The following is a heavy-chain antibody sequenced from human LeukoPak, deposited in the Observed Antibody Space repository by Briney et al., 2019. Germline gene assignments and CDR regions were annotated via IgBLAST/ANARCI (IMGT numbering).Heavy chain of an antibody. D-gene: IGHD3-10*01. CDR1: GGSISSYY. V-gene: IGHV4-59*08. CDR3: AGTYYYGSGSYSFDY. CDR2: IYYSGST. J-gene: IGHJ4*02. Sequence: SETLSLTCTVSGGSISSYYWSWIRQPPGKGLEWIGYIYYSGSTNYNPSLKSRVTISVDTSKNQFSLKLSSVTAADTAVYYCAGTYYYGSGSYSFDYWGQGTLVTVPS.